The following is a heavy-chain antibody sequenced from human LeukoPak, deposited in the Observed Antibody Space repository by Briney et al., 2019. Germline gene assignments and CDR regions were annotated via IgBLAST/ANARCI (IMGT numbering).Heavy chain of an antibody. CDR2: ISSSGSTI. Sequence: PGGSLRLSCAASGFTFSSYEMNWVRQAPGKGLEWVSYISSSGSTIYYADSVKGRFTISRDNAKNSLYLQMNSLRAEDTAVYYCARALYFEGSYYMDVWGKGTTVTISS. CDR3: ARALYFEGSYYMDV. V-gene: IGHV3-48*03. D-gene: IGHD3-9*01. J-gene: IGHJ6*03. CDR1: GFTFSSYE.